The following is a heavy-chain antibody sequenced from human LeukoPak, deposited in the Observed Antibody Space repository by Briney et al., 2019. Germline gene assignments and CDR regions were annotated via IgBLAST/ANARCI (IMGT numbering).Heavy chain of an antibody. CDR1: GYTFTSSA. D-gene: IGHD1-26*01. V-gene: IGHV1-46*01. CDR2: INPSGGST. J-gene: IGHJ6*02. Sequence: ASVKVSCKASGYTFTSSAMNWVRQAPGQGLEWMGIINPSGGSTSYAQKFQGRVTMTRDTSTSTVYMELSSLRSEDTAVYYCARVGARTPEGMDVWGQGTTVTVSS. CDR3: ARVGARTPEGMDV.